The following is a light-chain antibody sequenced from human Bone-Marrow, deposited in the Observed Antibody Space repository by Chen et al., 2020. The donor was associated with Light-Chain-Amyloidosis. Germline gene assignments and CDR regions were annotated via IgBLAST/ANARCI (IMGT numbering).Light chain of an antibody. Sequence: QSALTQPASASGSPRQSITIACTGTSSDVGGYNYVSWYQQHPGKAPKLIIYDVTYRPSGVSNRFSGSKSGNTASLTISGLQAEDEADYYCSSFTRNNALVFGGGTKLTVL. CDR1: SSDVGGYNY. CDR3: SSFTRNNALV. CDR2: DVT. J-gene: IGLJ2*01. V-gene: IGLV2-14*03.